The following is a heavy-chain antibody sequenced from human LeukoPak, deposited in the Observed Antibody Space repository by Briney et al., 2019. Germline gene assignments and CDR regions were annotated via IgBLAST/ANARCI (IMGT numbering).Heavy chain of an antibody. CDR1: GFTFSSYG. V-gene: IGHV3-30*18. D-gene: IGHD3-10*01. J-gene: IGHJ6*03. Sequence: GGSLRLSCAASGFTFSSYGMHWVRQAPGKGLEWVAVISYDGSNKYYADSVKGRFTISRDNSKNTLYLQMNSLRAEDTAVYYCAKNWDGSGSYYIKAYMDVWGKGTTVTISS. CDR3: AKNWDGSGSYYIKAYMDV. CDR2: ISYDGSNK.